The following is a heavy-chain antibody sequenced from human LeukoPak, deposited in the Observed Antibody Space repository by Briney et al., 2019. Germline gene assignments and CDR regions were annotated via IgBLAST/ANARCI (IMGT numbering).Heavy chain of an antibody. V-gene: IGHV1-69*04. J-gene: IGHJ3*02. D-gene: IGHD6-19*01. CDR2: IIPILGKA. CDR3: ARRMNSSGCCRDAFDI. CDR1: GDTFSSHA. Sequence: SVKVSCKASGDTFSSHAISWVRQAPGQGLEWMGRIIPILGKANYAQKFQGRVTITADKSMSTAYMELSSLQSDHTAVYYCARRMNSSGCCRDAFDIWGQGTMVTVSS.